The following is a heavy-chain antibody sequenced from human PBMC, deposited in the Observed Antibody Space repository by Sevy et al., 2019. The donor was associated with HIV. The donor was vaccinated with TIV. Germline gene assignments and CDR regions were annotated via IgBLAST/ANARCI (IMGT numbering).Heavy chain of an antibody. D-gene: IGHD3-16*01. CDR2: IYYSGST. V-gene: IGHV4-39*01. J-gene: IGHJ3*02. CDR3: ARPTKYYDYVWGSFDAFDI. Sequence: SETLSLTCTVSGGSISSSSYYWGWIRQPPGKGLEWIGSIYYSGSTYYNPSLKSRVTISVDTSKNQFSLRLGSVTAADTAVYYCARPTKYYDYVWGSFDAFDIWGQGTMVTVSS. CDR1: GGSISSSSYY.